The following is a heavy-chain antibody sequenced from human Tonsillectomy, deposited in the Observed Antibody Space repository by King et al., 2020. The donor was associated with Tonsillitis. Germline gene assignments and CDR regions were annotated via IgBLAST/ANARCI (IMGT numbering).Heavy chain of an antibody. CDR3: AREDENWFDP. V-gene: IGHV1-2*04. Sequence: QLVQSGAEVKKPGASVKVSCKSSGYTFTGYYVHWVRQAPGQGLVWMGWINPNSGGTNYAQKVQGWVTMTRDTSISTAYMELSRLRSDDSAMYYCAREDENWFDPWGQGTLVTVSS. CDR2: INPNSGGT. J-gene: IGHJ5*02. CDR1: GYTFTGYY.